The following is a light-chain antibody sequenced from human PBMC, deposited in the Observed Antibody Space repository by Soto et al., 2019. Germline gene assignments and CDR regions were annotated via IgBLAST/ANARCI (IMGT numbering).Light chain of an antibody. Sequence: QSVLTQPASVSGSPAQSITISCTGSSSDVGGSGLVSWYQFHPGKAPKLLIFEGFKRPSGVSNRFSGSKSGSTASLTISGLQTEDEADYYCCSYAGRSTWDVVFGGGTQLIVL. CDR2: EGF. CDR1: SSDVGGSGL. J-gene: IGLJ2*01. CDR3: CSYAGRSTWDVV. V-gene: IGLV2-23*01.